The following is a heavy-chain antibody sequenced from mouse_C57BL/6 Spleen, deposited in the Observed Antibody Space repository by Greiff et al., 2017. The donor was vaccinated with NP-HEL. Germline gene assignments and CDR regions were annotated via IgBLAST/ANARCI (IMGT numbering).Heavy chain of an antibody. D-gene: IGHD1-1*01. CDR3: ARTYGSSYDWFAY. Sequence: VQLQESGAELVRPGTSVKVSCKASGYAFTNYLIEWVKQRPGQGLEWIGVINPGSGGTNYTETFKGKATLTADKSSSTAYMQLSSLTSEDSAVYFCARTYGSSYDWFAYWGQGTLVTVSA. CDR2: INPGSGGT. CDR1: GYAFTNYL. J-gene: IGHJ3*01. V-gene: IGHV1-54*01.